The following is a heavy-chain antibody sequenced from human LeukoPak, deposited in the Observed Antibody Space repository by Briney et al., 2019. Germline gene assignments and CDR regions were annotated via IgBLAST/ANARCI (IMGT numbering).Heavy chain of an antibody. CDR2: ISSSSSYI. CDR1: GFTFSSYS. Sequence: GGSLRLSCAASGFTFSSYSMNWVRQAPGKGLEGISSISSSSSYIYYEDSVKGRFTISRDNEKNLLYLQMNSMRAEDTAVYYCARDQSYYYYGMDVWGQGTTVSVSS. V-gene: IGHV3-21*01. CDR3: ARDQSYYYYGMDV. J-gene: IGHJ6*02.